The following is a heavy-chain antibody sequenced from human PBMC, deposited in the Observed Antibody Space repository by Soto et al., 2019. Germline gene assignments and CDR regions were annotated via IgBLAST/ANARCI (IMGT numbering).Heavy chain of an antibody. CDR2: INSDGSST. D-gene: IGHD2-8*01. CDR1: GFTFSSYW. J-gene: IGHJ3*02. Sequence: GGSLRLSCAASGFTFSSYWMHWVRQAPGKGLVWVSRINSDGSSTSYADSVKGRFTISRDNAKNTLYLQMNSLRAEDTAVYYCARLYLATGAFDIWGQGTMVTVSS. CDR3: ARLYLATGAFDI. V-gene: IGHV3-74*01.